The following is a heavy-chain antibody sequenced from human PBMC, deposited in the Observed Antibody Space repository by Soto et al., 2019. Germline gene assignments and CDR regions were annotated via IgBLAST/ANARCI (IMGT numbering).Heavy chain of an antibody. V-gene: IGHV3-30*18. D-gene: IGHD1-20*01. CDR1: GFTFSSYG. CDR2: ISYDGSNK. J-gene: IGHJ4*02. CDR3: AKAISGYNAPLDH. Sequence: GGSLRLSCAASGFTFSSYGMHWVRQAPGKGLEWVAVISYDGSNKYYADSVKGRFTISRDNSKNTLYLQMNSLRAEDTAVYYCAKAISGYNAPLDHWGQGTRVTVSS.